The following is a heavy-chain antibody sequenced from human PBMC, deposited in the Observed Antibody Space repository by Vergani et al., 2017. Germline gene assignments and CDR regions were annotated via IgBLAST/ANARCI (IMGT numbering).Heavy chain of an antibody. CDR3: ASSSNYDSSGYLGY. CDR1: GFTFSSYA. J-gene: IGHJ4*02. D-gene: IGHD3-22*01. V-gene: IGHV3-30-3*01. Sequence: QVQLVESGGGVVQPGRSLRLSCAASGFTFSSYAMHWVRQAPGKGLEWVAVISYDGSNKYYADSVKGRFTISRDNSKNTLYLQMNSLRAEDTAVYYCASSSNYDSSGYLGYWGQGTLVTVSS. CDR2: ISYDGSNK.